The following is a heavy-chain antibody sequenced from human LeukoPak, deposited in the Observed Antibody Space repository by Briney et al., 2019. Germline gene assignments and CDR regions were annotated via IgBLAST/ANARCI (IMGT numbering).Heavy chain of an antibody. Sequence: PSETLSLTCTVSGGSISSGVYYWSWIRQHPGKGLEWIGYIYYSGSTYYNPSLKSRVTISVDTSKNQFSLKLSSATDADTAVYYCARVPYYYDSSGYSDFDYWGQGILVTVSS. J-gene: IGHJ4*02. D-gene: IGHD3-22*01. CDR3: ARVPYYYDSSGYSDFDY. V-gene: IGHV4-31*03. CDR2: IYYSGST. CDR1: GGSISSGVYY.